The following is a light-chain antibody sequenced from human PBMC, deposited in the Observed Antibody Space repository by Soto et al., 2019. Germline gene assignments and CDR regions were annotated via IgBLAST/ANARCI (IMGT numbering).Light chain of an antibody. CDR3: QQYDNLPYT. Sequence: DIQMTQSPSSLSASVGDRVTITCQASQDISNYLNRYQQKPGKAPKLLIYDASNLETGVPSRVSGSGSGTDFTFTISSLQPEDIATYYCQQYDNLPYTFGQGTELEIK. CDR2: DAS. J-gene: IGKJ2*01. V-gene: IGKV1-33*01. CDR1: QDISNY.